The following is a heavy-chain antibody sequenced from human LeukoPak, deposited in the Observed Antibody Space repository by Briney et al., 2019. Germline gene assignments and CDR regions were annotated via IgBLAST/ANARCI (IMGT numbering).Heavy chain of an antibody. CDR3: AREVATRRTNVILDAFEN. Sequence: GASVKVSCKASGYTFTSYDINWVRQATGQGLEWMGWMNPNSGNTGYAQKFQGRVTMTRNTSISTAYMELSSLRSEDTAVYYCAREVATRRTNVILDAFENLGQGTVVTVSS. J-gene: IGHJ3*02. CDR2: MNPNSGNT. CDR1: GYTFTSYD. D-gene: IGHD5-12*01. V-gene: IGHV1-8*01.